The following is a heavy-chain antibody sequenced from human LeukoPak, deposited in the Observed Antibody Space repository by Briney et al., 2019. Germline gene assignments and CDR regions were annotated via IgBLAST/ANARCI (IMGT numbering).Heavy chain of an antibody. V-gene: IGHV4-61*02. J-gene: IGHJ5*02. CDR2: IYTSGST. Sequence: SQTLSLTCTVSGGSISSGSYYWSWIRQPAGKGLERIGRIYTSGSTNYNPSLKSRVTISVDTSKNQFSLKLSSVTAADTAVYYCARDLYYDILTGYYNAPWGQGTLVTVSS. CDR1: GGSISSGSYY. D-gene: IGHD3-9*01. CDR3: ARDLYYDILTGYYNAP.